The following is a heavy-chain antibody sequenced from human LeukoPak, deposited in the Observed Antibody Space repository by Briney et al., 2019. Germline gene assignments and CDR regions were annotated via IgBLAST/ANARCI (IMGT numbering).Heavy chain of an antibody. CDR1: GFTFSACG. V-gene: IGHV3-30*02. CDR2: VRYDGSDK. J-gene: IGHJ4*02. CDR3: AKGGMTFDY. Sequence: GGSLRLSCAASGFTFSACGMHWVRQAPGKGLEWVAFVRYDGSDKYYADSVKGRFTISRDNSKNTLYLHMTSLRAEDTAVYYCAKGGMTFDYWGQGTLVTVSS.